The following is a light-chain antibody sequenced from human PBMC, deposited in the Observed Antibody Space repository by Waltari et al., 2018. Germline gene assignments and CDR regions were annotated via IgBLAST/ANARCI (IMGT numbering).Light chain of an antibody. CDR2: DVS. V-gene: IGLV2-14*03. CDR3: SSYTSSSTLVV. Sequence: QSALTQHASVSGSPGQSITIYCTGTSSEVGGYNDVSWYQQHPGKAPKLMIYDVSNRPSGVSNRFSGSKSGNTASLTISGLQAEDEADYYCSSYTSSSTLVVFGGGTKLTVL. CDR1: SSEVGGYND. J-gene: IGLJ2*01.